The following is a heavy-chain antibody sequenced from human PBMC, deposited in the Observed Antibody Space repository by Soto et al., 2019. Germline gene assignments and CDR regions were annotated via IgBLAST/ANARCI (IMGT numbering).Heavy chain of an antibody. Sequence: SETLSLTCDVSGDSIVSNVWWSRVRQPPGKGLEWIGEVYHNGLTDYNPSLRGRATMSADMSKNQFSLRVTSVTDADTAIYYCARDAALPGEADRFDYWGQGALVTVSS. D-gene: IGHD2-15*01. CDR1: GDSIVSNVW. CDR3: ARDAALPGEADRFDY. J-gene: IGHJ4*02. CDR2: VYHNGLT. V-gene: IGHV4-4*02.